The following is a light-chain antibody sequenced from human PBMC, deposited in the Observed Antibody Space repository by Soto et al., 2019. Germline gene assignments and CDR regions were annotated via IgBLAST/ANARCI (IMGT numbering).Light chain of an antibody. CDR2: DVN. CDR1: NTDLGVYGY. Sequence: QSVLAQPASVSGSFGQSITISCSGPNTDLGVYGYVSWYQHHPGKAPKLLIYDVNNRPSGISDRFSGSKSGDTASLTISGLQAEDEADYFCFSKISGFVYGFGTGT. CDR3: FSKISGFVYG. V-gene: IGLV2-14*01. J-gene: IGLJ1*01.